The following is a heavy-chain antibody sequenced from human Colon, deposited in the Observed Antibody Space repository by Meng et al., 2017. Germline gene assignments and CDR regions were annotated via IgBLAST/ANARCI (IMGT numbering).Heavy chain of an antibody. V-gene: IGHV4-59*01. CDR2: IYYSGAT. J-gene: IGHJ3*01. Sequence: QVQLQESGPGLVKPSETLSLICTVSGDSISAYYWNWIRQPPGKGLEWIGYIYYSGATKYSPSLKSRVTISVDRSRNQFSLKLTSVTAADTAVYYCARDHTFDVWGQGTMVTVSS. CDR1: GDSISAYY. CDR3: ARDHTFDV.